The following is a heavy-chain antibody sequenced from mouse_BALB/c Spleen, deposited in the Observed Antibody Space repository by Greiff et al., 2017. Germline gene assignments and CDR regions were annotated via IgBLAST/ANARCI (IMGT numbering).Heavy chain of an antibody. CDR2: IDPANGNT. D-gene: IGHD1-1*01. CDR1: GFNIKDTY. CDR3: ARDDGSRHYAMDY. V-gene: IGHV14-3*02. Sequence: EVQLQQSGAELVKPGASVKLSCTASGFNIKDTYMHWVKQRPEQGLEWIGRIDPANGNTKYDPKFQGKATITADTSSNTAYLQLSSLTSEDTAVYYCARDDGSRHYAMDYGGQGTSVTVSS. J-gene: IGHJ4*01.